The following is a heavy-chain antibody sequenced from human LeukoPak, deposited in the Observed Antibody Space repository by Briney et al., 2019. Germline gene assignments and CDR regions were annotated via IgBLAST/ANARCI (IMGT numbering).Heavy chain of an antibody. J-gene: IGHJ4*02. V-gene: IGHV3-48*03. CDR3: ARVGGGELLINDY. CDR1: GFTFSSYE. D-gene: IGHD1-26*01. CDR2: ISSSGSTI. Sequence: TGGSLRLSCAASGFTFSSYEMNWVRQAPGKGLEWVSYISSSGSTIYYADSVKGRFTISRDNAKNSLYLQMNSLRAEDTAVYYCARVGGGELLINDYWGQGTLVTVSS.